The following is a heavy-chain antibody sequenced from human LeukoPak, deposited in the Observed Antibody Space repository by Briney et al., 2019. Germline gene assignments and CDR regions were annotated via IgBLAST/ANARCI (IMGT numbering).Heavy chain of an antibody. Sequence: SETLSLTCTVSGDSISSGDYYWSWIRQPAGKGLEWIGRISSSGSTNYNPSLKSRVTISVDTSKNQFSLKLSSVTAADTAVYFCARGPYSYVSSGAFDIWGQGTMVTVSS. CDR3: ARGPYSYVSSGAFDI. V-gene: IGHV4-61*02. D-gene: IGHD3-22*01. J-gene: IGHJ3*02. CDR1: GDSISSGDYY. CDR2: ISSSGST.